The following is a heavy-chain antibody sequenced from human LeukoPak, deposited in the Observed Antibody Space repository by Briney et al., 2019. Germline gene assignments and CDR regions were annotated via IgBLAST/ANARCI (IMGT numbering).Heavy chain of an antibody. D-gene: IGHD3-10*01. CDR1: GYTFTSYD. J-gene: IGHJ4*02. V-gene: IGHV1-8*01. CDR3: ARTTGRWFGSVLGY. Sequence: ASVKVSCKASGYTFTSYDINWVRQATGQGLEWMGWMNPNSANTGYAQKFQGRVTMTRNTSISTAYMELSSLRSEDTAVYYCARTTGRWFGSVLGYWGQGTLVTVPS. CDR2: MNPNSANT.